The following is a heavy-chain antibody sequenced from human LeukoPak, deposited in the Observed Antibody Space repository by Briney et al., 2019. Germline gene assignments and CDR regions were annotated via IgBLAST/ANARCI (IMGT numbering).Heavy chain of an antibody. D-gene: IGHD6-6*01. CDR2: IRYDGSNK. Sequence: PGGSLRLSCAASGFTFSSDGMHWVRQAPGKGREWVAFIRYDGSNKYYADSVKGRFTISRDNSKNTLYLQMNSLRAEDTAVYYCAKDQGPIAARPTLFDYWGQGTLVTVSS. V-gene: IGHV3-30*02. J-gene: IGHJ4*02. CDR1: GFTFSSDG. CDR3: AKDQGPIAARPTLFDY.